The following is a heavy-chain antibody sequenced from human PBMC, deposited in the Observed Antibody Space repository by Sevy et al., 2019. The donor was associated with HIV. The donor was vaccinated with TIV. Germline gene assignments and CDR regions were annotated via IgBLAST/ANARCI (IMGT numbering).Heavy chain of an antibody. Sequence: GGSLRLSCAASGFTFSDYYMSWIRQAPGKGLEWISYISGSDSTIYYADSVKGRFTISRDNARNSLYLQMNSLRAEDTAVYYCARDHVKDGDLGDYYYYAFDAWGQGTTVTVSS. CDR3: ARDHVKDGDLGDYYYYAFDA. V-gene: IGHV3-11*01. D-gene: IGHD4-17*01. CDR2: ISGSDSTI. J-gene: IGHJ6*02. CDR1: GFTFSDYY.